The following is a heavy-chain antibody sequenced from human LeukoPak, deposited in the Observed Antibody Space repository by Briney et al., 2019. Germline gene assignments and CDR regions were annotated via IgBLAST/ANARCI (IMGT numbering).Heavy chain of an antibody. CDR3: PELGITMIGGV. D-gene: IGHD3-10*02. Sequence: GGSLRLSCGASGFTFSSYEMNWGRQAPGKGLDGCSYISSSCSTIYYADSVKGRFTISRDNAKNSLYLQMNSLRAEDTAVYYCPELGITMIGGVWGKGTTVTISS. CDR2: ISSSCSTI. J-gene: IGHJ6*04. V-gene: IGHV3-48*03. CDR1: GFTFSSYE.